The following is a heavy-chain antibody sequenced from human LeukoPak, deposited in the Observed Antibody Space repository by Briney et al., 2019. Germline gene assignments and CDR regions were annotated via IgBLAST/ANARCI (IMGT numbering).Heavy chain of an antibody. J-gene: IGHJ5*02. Sequence: KPSETLSLTCAVYGGSFSGYYWSWIRQPPGKGLEWIGEINHSGSTNYNPSLKSRVTISVDTSKNQFSLKLSSVTAADTAVYYCARGLLKYSSSLFDPGGQGTLVTVSS. CDR3: ARGLLKYSSSLFDP. D-gene: IGHD6-6*01. CDR1: GGSFSGYY. V-gene: IGHV4-34*01. CDR2: INHSGST.